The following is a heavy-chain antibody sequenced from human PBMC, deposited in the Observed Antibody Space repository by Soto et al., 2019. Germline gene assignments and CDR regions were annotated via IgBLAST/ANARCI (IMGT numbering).Heavy chain of an antibody. V-gene: IGHV4-39*01. Sequence: SETLSLTCTVSGGSISSSSYYWGWIRQPPGKGLEWIGSIYYSGSTYYNPSLKSRVTISVDTSKNHFSLKLSSVTAADTAVYYCASRPGSYLYAFDIWGQGTMVTVSS. CDR1: GGSISSSSYY. CDR3: ASRPGSYLYAFDI. J-gene: IGHJ3*02. CDR2: IYYSGST. D-gene: IGHD1-26*01.